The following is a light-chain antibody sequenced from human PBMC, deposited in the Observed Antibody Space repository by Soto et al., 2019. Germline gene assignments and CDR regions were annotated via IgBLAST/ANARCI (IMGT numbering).Light chain of an antibody. CDR2: DNN. CDR3: GTWYRSLSAGV. V-gene: IGLV1-51*01. Sequence: QSVLTQPPSASAAPGQTVTISCSGSSSDIGDNYVSWYHQLPGTDPQQLIYDNNNRPSGIPDRFSGSTSGTSATLVITGLQPGDEADYYCGTWYRSLSAGVFGGGTKVTVL. J-gene: IGLJ2*01. CDR1: SSDIGDNY.